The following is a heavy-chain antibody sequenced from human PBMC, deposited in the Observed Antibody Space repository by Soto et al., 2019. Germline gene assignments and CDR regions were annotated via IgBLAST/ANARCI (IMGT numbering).Heavy chain of an antibody. CDR3: AKRSSSSTFYY. J-gene: IGHJ4*02. CDR2: ISGSDDST. Sequence: EVQLLESGGGLVQPGESLRLSCAASGFTFSSYAMSWVRQAPGKGLEWVSVISGSDDSTYYAASVKGRFTISRDNSKNTLYLQMNSMRAEDTAVYYCAKRSSSSTFYYWGQGTLVTVSS. CDR1: GFTFSSYA. V-gene: IGHV3-23*01. D-gene: IGHD6-6*01.